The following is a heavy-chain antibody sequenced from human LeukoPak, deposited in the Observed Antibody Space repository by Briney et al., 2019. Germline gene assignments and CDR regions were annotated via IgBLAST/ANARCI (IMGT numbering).Heavy chain of an antibody. CDR3: ASLSYYDLSGYFY. V-gene: IGHV1-2*02. D-gene: IGHD3-22*01. CDR1: GYPFIGNY. Sequence: GASVKVSCKASGYPFIGNYIHWVRQAPGQGLEWMGWINPNSGGTQYSQKFQGRVTLTRDTSITTGCMELSGLTSDDTAVYYCASLSYYDLSGYFYWGQGTLVTVSS. CDR2: INPNSGGT. J-gene: IGHJ4*02.